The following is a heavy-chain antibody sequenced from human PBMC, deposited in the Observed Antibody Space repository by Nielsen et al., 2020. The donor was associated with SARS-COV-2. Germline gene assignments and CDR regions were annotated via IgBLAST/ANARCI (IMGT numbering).Heavy chain of an antibody. D-gene: IGHD2-2*01. J-gene: IGHJ6*03. CDR3: ARDRYCSSTSCYGYYYYYMDV. CDR1: GGSISSYY. CDR2: IYYSGST. Sequence: SETLSLTCTVSGGSISSYYWSWIRQPPGKGLEWIGYIYYSGSTNYNPSLKSRVTISVDTSKNQFSLKLSSVTAADTAVYYCARDRYCSSTSCYGYYYYYMDVWGKGTTVTVSS. V-gene: IGHV4-59*12.